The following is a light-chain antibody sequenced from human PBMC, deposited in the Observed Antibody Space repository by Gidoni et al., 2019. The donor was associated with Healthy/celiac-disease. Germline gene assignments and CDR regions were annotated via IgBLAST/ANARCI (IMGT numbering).Light chain of an antibody. Sequence: EIVMTQSPATLSVSPGERATLSCRASQSVNSNLAWYQQKPGQAPRPLIYGASTRATGIPARFSGSGSGTEFTLTISSLQSEDFAVYYCQQYNNWPLMYTFGQGTKLEIK. CDR1: QSVNSN. CDR3: QQYNNWPLMYT. J-gene: IGKJ2*01. V-gene: IGKV3-15*01. CDR2: GAS.